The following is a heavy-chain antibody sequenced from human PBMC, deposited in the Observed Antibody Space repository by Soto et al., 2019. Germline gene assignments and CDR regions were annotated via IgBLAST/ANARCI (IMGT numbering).Heavy chain of an antibody. J-gene: IGHJ6*03. CDR2: IYYSGST. CDR3: ARGRAPRYDFWSGYPYYYYHYMDV. Sequence: PSETLSLTCTVSGGSISSYYWSWIRQPPGKGLEWIGYIYYSGSTNYNPSLKSRVTISVDTSKNQFSLKLSSVTAADTAVYYCARGRAPRYDFWSGYPYYYYHYMDVWGKGTTVTVSS. D-gene: IGHD3-3*01. V-gene: IGHV4-59*08. CDR1: GGSISSYY.